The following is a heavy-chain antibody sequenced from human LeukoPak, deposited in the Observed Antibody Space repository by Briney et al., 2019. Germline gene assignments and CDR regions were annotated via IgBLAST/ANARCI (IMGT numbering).Heavy chain of an antibody. CDR1: GGSISSYY. D-gene: IGHD3/OR15-3a*01. CDR3: ARRTGYYDGFDY. CDR2: IYYSGST. Sequence: SETLSLTCTVSGGSISSYYWSWIRQPPGKGLEWIGYIYYSGSTNYNPSLKSRVTISVDTSKNQSSLKLSSVTGADTAVYYCARRTGYYDGFDYWGQGTLVTVSS. J-gene: IGHJ4*02. V-gene: IGHV4-59*01.